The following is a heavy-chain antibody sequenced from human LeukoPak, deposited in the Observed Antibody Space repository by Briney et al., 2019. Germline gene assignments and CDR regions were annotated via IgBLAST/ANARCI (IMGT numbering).Heavy chain of an antibody. Sequence: GGSLRLSCTASGFAFSVHAMSWLPHPPGKGLECVSTINANSGTTSYAASVRGRLTISRDNSKNTLYLQLNTLRADDTATYYCAKPISGGLAVTADWFHPWGQGTLVVVSS. CDR1: GFAFSVHA. CDR2: INANSGTT. V-gene: IGHV3-23*01. CDR3: AKPISGGLAVTADWFHP. D-gene: IGHD6-19*01. J-gene: IGHJ5*01.